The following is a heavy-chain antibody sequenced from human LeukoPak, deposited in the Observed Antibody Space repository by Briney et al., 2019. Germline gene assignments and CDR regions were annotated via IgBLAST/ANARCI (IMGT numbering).Heavy chain of an antibody. CDR1: GFTFPSST. Sequence: GASVKVSCKTSGFTFPSSTVQWVRQARGQHLEWIGWIVVGSGKTNYARKFQERVTITRDMYTSTVNMELSSLRSEDTAVYYCAGSIRFLERPHDGPFDYWGQGTRVTVSS. CDR3: AGSIRFLERPHDGPFDY. D-gene: IGHD3-3*01. CDR2: IVVGSGKT. V-gene: IGHV1-58*01. J-gene: IGHJ4*02.